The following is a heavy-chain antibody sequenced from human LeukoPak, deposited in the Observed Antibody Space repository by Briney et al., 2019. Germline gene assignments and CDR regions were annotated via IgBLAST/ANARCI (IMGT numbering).Heavy chain of an antibody. CDR3: AREGTAMVSTHFDY. CDR1: GGSISSSSYY. D-gene: IGHD5-18*01. Sequence: SETLSLTCTVSGGSISSSSYYWGWIRQPPGKGLEWIGSIYYSGSTYYNPSHKSRVTISVDTSKNQFSLKLSSVTAADTAVYYCAREGTAMVSTHFDYWGQGTLVTVSS. CDR2: IYYSGST. V-gene: IGHV4-39*01. J-gene: IGHJ4*02.